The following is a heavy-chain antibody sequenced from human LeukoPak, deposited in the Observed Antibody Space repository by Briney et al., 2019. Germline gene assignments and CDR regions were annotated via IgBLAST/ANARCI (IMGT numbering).Heavy chain of an antibody. V-gene: IGHV5-51*01. CDR3: ARRLSPIVVVPASFDP. CDR1: GYSFTSYW. CDR2: IYPGDSDT. D-gene: IGHD2-2*01. J-gene: IGHJ5*02. Sequence: GESLKISCKGSGYSFTSYWIGWVRQMPGKGLEWMGIIYPGDSDTRYSPSFQGQVTISADKSISTAYLQWSSLKASDTAMYYCARRLSPIVVVPASFDPWGQGTLVTFSS.